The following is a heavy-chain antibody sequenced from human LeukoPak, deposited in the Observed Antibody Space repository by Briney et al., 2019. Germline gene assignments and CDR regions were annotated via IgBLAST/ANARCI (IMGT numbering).Heavy chain of an antibody. CDR3: ARSWIRDWYYFDY. CDR1: GGSISTYY. J-gene: IGHJ4*02. D-gene: IGHD5-18*01. Sequence: PSETLSLTCTVSGGSISTYYWSWIRQPAGKGLEWMGHIHTSGSTNYNPSLKSRVTMSVDTSTNQFSLKLSSVTAADTAVYYCARSWIRDWYYFDYWGQGTLVTVSS. CDR2: IHTSGST. V-gene: IGHV4-4*07.